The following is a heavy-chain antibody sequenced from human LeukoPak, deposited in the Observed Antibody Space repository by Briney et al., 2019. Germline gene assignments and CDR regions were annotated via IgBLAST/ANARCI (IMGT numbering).Heavy chain of an antibody. J-gene: IGHJ4*02. V-gene: IGHV3-33*06. CDR1: GFTFSTYG. Sequence: PGRSLRLSCAASGFTFSTYGMHWVRQAPGKGLEWVAVIWYDGYDKYYADSVKGRFTISRDNSKNTLYLHMNSLRAEDTALYYCAKDLWKYSSLSFDYWGQGALVTVSS. CDR3: AKDLWKYSSLSFDY. D-gene: IGHD6-6*01. CDR2: IWYDGYDK.